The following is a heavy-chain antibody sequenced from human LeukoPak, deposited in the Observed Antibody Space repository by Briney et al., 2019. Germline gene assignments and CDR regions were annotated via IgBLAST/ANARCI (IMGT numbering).Heavy chain of an antibody. V-gene: IGHV4-34*01. CDR2: IYHSGST. D-gene: IGHD2-21*02. J-gene: IGHJ4*02. CDR1: GGSFSDYY. CDR3: ARGHSSVVTAIPYYFDF. Sequence: SETLSLTCAVYGGSFSDYYWNWIRQPPGKGLEWIGEIYHSGSTNYNPSLKSRVTISVDTSKNQFSLKLSSVTAADMAVYYCARGHSSVVTAIPYYFDFWGQGTLVTVSS.